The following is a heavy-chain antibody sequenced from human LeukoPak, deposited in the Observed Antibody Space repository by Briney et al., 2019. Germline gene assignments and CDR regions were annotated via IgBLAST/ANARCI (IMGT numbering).Heavy chain of an antibody. CDR3: AKDGSDIYVRGAFDI. CDR2: ISGSGGRL. Sequence: HGGSLRLSCAASGFTFNNHAMSWVRLAPGKGLEWVSGISGSGGRLFHADSVKGRFTISRDNSKNTLYLQMNSLRVEDTAVYYCAKDGSDIYVRGAFDIWGQGTMVTVSS. V-gene: IGHV3-23*01. D-gene: IGHD5-18*01. CDR1: GFTFNNHA. J-gene: IGHJ3*02.